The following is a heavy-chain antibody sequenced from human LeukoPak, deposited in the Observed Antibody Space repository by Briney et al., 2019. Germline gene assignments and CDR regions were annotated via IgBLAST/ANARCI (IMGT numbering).Heavy chain of an antibody. V-gene: IGHV3-48*01. J-gene: IGHJ6*03. Sequence: GGSLRLSCAASGFTFSSYSMNWVRQAPGKGLEWVSYISSSSSTIYYADSVKGRFTISRDNAKNSLYLQMNSLRAEDTAVYYCARRLYCGGDCYLDYYYYMDVWGKGTTVTVSS. CDR3: ARRLYCGGDCYLDYYYYMDV. D-gene: IGHD2-21*01. CDR1: GFTFSSYS. CDR2: ISSSSSTI.